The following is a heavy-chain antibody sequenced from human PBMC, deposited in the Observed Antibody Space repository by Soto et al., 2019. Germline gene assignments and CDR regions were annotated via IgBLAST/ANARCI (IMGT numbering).Heavy chain of an antibody. CDR1: GGSMIS. V-gene: IGHV4-59*08. J-gene: IGHJ4*02. CDR2: YAGST. CDR3: ASRIVATETFDY. Sequence: QVRLQESGPGLVKPSETLSLTCTVSGGSMISYYAGSTKYNPSLNSRVTISVDTSKNQFSLTVTSVTAADTAVYYCASRIVATETFDYWGQGTLVTVSS. D-gene: IGHD5-12*01.